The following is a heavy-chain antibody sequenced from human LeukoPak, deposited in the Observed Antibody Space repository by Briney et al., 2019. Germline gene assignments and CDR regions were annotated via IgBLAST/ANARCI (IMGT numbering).Heavy chain of an antibody. V-gene: IGHV3-74*03. Sequence: GGSLRLSCAASGFIFSGYWMNWVRQAPGKGLAWVAGIDSDGSTTKYADSVKGRFTISRDNAKNTLYLQMNSLRAEDTAVYYCARALPPSPSKRDIDYWGQGTLVTVSS. CDR1: GFIFSGYW. CDR3: ARALPPSPSKRDIDY. D-gene: IGHD2/OR15-2a*01. J-gene: IGHJ4*02. CDR2: IDSDGSTT.